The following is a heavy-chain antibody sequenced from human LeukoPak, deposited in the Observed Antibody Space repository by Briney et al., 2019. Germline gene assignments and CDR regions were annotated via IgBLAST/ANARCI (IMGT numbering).Heavy chain of an antibody. CDR2: ISYDGSNK. D-gene: IGHD3-10*01. Sequence: GGSLRLSCAASGFTFSSYGMHWVRQAPGKGLEWVAVISYDGSNKYYADSVKGRFTISRDNSKNTLYLQMNSLRVEDTAVYYCAREISGSSRGGYYWGQGTLVTVSS. CDR1: GFTFSSYG. CDR3: AREISGSSRGGYY. J-gene: IGHJ4*02. V-gene: IGHV3-30*03.